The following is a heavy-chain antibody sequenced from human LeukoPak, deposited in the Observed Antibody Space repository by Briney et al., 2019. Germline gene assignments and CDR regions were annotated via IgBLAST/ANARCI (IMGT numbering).Heavy chain of an antibody. V-gene: IGHV3-23*01. CDR3: ARGQVPAAMFDY. Sequence: GGSLRLSCAASGFTFSSYAVSWVRQAPGKGLEWVSTISGGGSSTYYADSVKGRFTISRDNSKNTLYLQMNSLRAEDTAVYYCARGQVPAAMFDYWGQGTLVTVSS. CDR2: ISGGGSST. J-gene: IGHJ4*02. D-gene: IGHD2-2*01. CDR1: GFTFSSYA.